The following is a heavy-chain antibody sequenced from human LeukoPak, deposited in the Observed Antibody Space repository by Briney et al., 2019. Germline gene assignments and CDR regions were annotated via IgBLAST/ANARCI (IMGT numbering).Heavy chain of an antibody. V-gene: IGHV1-8*01. CDR2: MNPNSGNT. Sequence: GASVKVSCKASGYTFTSYDINWVRRATGQGLEWMGWMNPNSGNTGYAQKFQGRVTMTRNTSISTAYMELSSLRSEDTAVYYCARVGVDTAMVIYYYYYMDVWGKGTTVTVSS. CDR1: GYTFTSYD. D-gene: IGHD5-18*01. CDR3: ARVGVDTAMVIYYYYYMDV. J-gene: IGHJ6*03.